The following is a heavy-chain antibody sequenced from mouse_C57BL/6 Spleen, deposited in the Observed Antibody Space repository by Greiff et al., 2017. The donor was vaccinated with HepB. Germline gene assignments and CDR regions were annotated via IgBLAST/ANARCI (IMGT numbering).Heavy chain of an antibody. J-gene: IGHJ4*01. V-gene: IGHV5-6*01. CDR1: GFTFSSYV. D-gene: IGHD2-4*01. CDR3: ARRWDYDYYAIDY. Sequence: EVQRVESGGDLVKPGGSLKLSCAASGFTFSSYVMSWVRQTPDKRLEWVATISSGGSYTYYPDSVKGRFTFSRDNAKNTLYLQMVSLKTEDTAMCYCARRWDYDYYAIDYWGQGTSGTGSS. CDR2: ISSGGSYT.